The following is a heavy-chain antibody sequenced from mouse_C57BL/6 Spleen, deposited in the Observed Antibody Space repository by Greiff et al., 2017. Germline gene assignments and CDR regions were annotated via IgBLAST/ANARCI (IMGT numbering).Heavy chain of an antibody. D-gene: IGHD1-1*01. CDR1: GYTFTSYW. CDR3: ARYYYGSSPAWFAY. J-gene: IGHJ3*01. Sequence: VQLQQSGAELVMPGASVKLSCKASGYTFTSYWMHWVKQRPGQGLEWIGEIDPSDSYTNYNQKFKGKSTLTVDKSSSTAYMQLSSLTSEDSAVYYCARYYYGSSPAWFAYWGQGTLVTVSA. CDR2: IDPSDSYT. V-gene: IGHV1-69*01.